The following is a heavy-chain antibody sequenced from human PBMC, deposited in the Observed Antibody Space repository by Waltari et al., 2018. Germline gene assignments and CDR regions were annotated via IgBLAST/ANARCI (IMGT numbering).Heavy chain of an antibody. D-gene: IGHD3-22*01. V-gene: IGHV3-49*04. CDR2: IRSKAYGGTT. Sequence: EVQLVESGGGLVQPGRSLRLYCTASGFTFGDYAMSWVRQAPGKGLEWVGFIRSKAYGGTTEYAASVKGRFTISRDDSKSIAYLQMNSLKTEDTAVYYCTRRVGYYDSWGQGTLVTVSS. CDR3: TRRVGYYDS. J-gene: IGHJ4*02. CDR1: GFTFGDYA.